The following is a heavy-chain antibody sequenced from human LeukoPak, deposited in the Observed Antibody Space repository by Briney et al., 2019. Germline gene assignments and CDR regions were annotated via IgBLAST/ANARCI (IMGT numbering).Heavy chain of an antibody. CDR3: AKYSGGSYLTLRSDY. CDR1: GFTFDSYW. CDR2: ISGSGGST. Sequence: PGGSLRLSCAASGFTFDSYWMSWVRQAPGKGLEWVSAISGSGGSTYYADSVKGRFTISRDNSDNTLYLQMNSLRVEDTAVYYCAKYSGGSYLTLRSDYWGQGTLVTVSS. V-gene: IGHV3-23*01. J-gene: IGHJ4*02. D-gene: IGHD1-26*01.